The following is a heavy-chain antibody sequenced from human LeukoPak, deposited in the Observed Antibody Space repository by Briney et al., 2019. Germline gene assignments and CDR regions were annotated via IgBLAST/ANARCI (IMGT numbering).Heavy chain of an antibody. CDR2: TYYRSKWSS. V-gene: IGHV6-1*01. D-gene: IGHD1-26*01. J-gene: IGHJ5*02. CDR3: ARDADRSYEWGPFDP. CDR1: GDSVSSSAS. Sequence: SQTLSLTCAISGDSVSSSASLNWIRQSPSRGLEWLGRTYYRSKWSSDYATSVKSRITINADTSKNQFSLQLSSVTPEDTAVYYCARDADRSYEWGPFDPWGQGTLVTVS.